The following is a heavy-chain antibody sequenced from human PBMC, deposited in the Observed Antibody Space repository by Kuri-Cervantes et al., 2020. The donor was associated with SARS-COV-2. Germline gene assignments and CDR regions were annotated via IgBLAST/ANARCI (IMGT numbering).Heavy chain of an antibody. J-gene: IGHJ3*02. V-gene: IGHV3-15*01. Sequence: GESLKISCAASGFTFDDYGMSWVRQAPGKGLEWVGRIKSKTDGGTTDYAAPVKGRFTISRDDSKNTLYLQMNSLRAEDTAVYYCAKGIGGIVGATGILGAFDIWGQGTMVTVSS. CDR1: GFTFDDYG. D-gene: IGHD1-26*01. CDR2: IKSKTDGGTT. CDR3: AKGIGGIVGATGILGAFDI.